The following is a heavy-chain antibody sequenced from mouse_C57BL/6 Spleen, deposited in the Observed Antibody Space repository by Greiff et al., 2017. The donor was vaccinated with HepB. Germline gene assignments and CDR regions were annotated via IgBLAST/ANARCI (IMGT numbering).Heavy chain of an antibody. CDR3: TTDYSKVWLAY. J-gene: IGHJ3*01. CDR1: GFNIKDDY. CDR2: IDPENGDT. Sequence: EVQLQQSGAELVRPGASVKLSCTASGFNIKDDYMHWVKQRPEQGLEWIGWIDPENGDTEYASKFQGKATITADTSSNTAYLQLSSLTSEDTAVYYCTTDYSKVWLAYWGQGTLVTVSA. V-gene: IGHV14-4*01. D-gene: IGHD2-5*01.